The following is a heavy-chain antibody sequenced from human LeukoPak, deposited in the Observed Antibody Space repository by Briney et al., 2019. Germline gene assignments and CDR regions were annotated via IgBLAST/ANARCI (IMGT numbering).Heavy chain of an antibody. CDR1: GFTFSSYA. Sequence: GGSLRLSCAASGFTFSSYAMSWVGQPPGKGLGWVSGISGSGGSTYYADSVKGRFTISRDNSKNTLYLQMNSLRAEDTGGYYCAKDYDYGGVNWFDPWGQGTLVTVSS. D-gene: IGHD4-23*01. CDR2: ISGSGGST. V-gene: IGHV3-23*01. CDR3: AKDYDYGGVNWFDP. J-gene: IGHJ5*02.